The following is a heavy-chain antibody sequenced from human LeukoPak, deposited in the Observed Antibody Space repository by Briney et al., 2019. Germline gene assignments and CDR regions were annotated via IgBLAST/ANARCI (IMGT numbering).Heavy chain of an antibody. J-gene: IGHJ4*02. D-gene: IGHD4-23*01. V-gene: IGHV4-59*01. CDR2: IYYSGST. Sequence: PSETLSLTCTVSGGSISSYYWSWIRQPPGKGLEWIGYIYYSGSTNYNPSLKSRVTISVDMSKNQFSLKLSSVTAADTAVYYCARDTNEGNDYWGQGTLVTVSS. CDR3: ARDTNEGNDY. CDR1: GGSISSYY.